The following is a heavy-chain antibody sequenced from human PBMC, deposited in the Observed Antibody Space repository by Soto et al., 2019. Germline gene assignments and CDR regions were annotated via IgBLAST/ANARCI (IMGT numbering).Heavy chain of an antibody. Sequence: PSETLSLTCTVSGGSISSGGYYWSWIRQHPGKGLEWIGYIHYSGSTYYNPSLKSRVTISVDTSKNQFSLKLSSVTAADTAVYYCARAVTYYYDSSGYYYVTPFDYWGQGTLVTVSS. D-gene: IGHD3-22*01. V-gene: IGHV4-31*03. J-gene: IGHJ4*02. CDR3: ARAVTYYYDSSGYYYVTPFDY. CDR2: IHYSGST. CDR1: GGSISSGGYY.